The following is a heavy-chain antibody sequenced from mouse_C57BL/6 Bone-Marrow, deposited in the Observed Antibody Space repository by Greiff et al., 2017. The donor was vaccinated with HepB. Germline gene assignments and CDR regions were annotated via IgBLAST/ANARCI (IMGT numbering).Heavy chain of an antibody. Sequence: EVMLVESGPVLVKPGASVKMSCKASGYTFTDYYMNWVKQSHGKSLEWIGVINPYNGGTSYNQKFKGKATLTVDKSSSTAYMELNSLTSEDSAVYYCARSNYGSSYDYAMDYWGQGTSVTVSS. J-gene: IGHJ4*01. CDR3: ARSNYGSSYDYAMDY. CDR2: INPYNGGT. CDR1: GYTFTDYY. D-gene: IGHD1-1*01. V-gene: IGHV1-19*01.